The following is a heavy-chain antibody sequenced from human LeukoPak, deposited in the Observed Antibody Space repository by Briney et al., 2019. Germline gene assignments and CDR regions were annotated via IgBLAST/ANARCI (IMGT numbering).Heavy chain of an antibody. V-gene: IGHV3-74*01. Sequence: PGGSLRLSCAASGFTFSNYWMHWVRQAPGKGLVWVSRINSDGSSTTSADSVKGRFTISRDNAKSTLYLQMNSLRAEGTAVYYCAKGGATVIDYWGQGTLVTVSS. CDR2: INSDGSST. D-gene: IGHD4-17*01. CDR3: AKGGATVIDY. J-gene: IGHJ4*02. CDR1: GFTFSNYW.